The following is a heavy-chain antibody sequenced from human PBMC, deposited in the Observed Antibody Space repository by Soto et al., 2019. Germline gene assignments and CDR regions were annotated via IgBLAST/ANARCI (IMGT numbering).Heavy chain of an antibody. Sequence: QVQLVQSGAEVKEPGSSVKVSCKASGGGNLRDYRTTWVRRAPGQGLEWMGGIIPKLGSANYAQKFQGRVTITADESTNSVYMELRSLSSDDTAVYYCARGGEGYYFGAVYWGQGTPVTFSS. CDR2: IIPKLGSA. CDR1: GGGNLRDYR. V-gene: IGHV1-69*01. D-gene: IGHD5-12*01. CDR3: ARGGEGYYFGAVY. J-gene: IGHJ4*02.